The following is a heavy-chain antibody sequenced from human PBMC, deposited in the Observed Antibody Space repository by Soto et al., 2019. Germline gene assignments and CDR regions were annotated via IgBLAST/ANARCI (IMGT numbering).Heavy chain of an antibody. CDR1: GDSVSSSSAA. V-gene: IGHV6-1*01. CDR2: TYYRSKWYS. D-gene: IGHD3-16*02. CDR3: ARSSGGVFGIIIEGSNWLAP. J-gene: IGHJ5*02. Sequence: SQTLSLTCAISGDSVSSSSAAWNWIRQSPSRGLEWLGRTYYRSKWYSDSAVSVKSRITINPDTSKNQFSLHLNSVTPEDTAVYYCARSSGGVFGIIIEGSNWLAPWGQGSLVTVSS.